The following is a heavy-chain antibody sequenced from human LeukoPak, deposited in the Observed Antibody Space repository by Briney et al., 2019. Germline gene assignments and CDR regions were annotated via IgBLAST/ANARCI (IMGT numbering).Heavy chain of an antibody. CDR3: ARDKGSGWFDAFDI. CDR1: GGSIRSFY. D-gene: IGHD6-19*01. Sequence: SETLSLTCTISGGSIRSFYWSWIRQPAGKGLEWIGRIYTSESTTYNPSLKSRVTISVDTSKNQFSLKLSSVTAADTAVYYCARDKGSGWFDAFDIWGQGTMVTVSS. V-gene: IGHV4-4*07. J-gene: IGHJ3*02. CDR2: IYTSEST.